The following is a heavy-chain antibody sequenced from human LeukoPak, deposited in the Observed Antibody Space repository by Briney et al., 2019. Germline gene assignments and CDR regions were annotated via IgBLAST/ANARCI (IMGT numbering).Heavy chain of an antibody. J-gene: IGHJ3*02. CDR2: ISGSGTI. D-gene: IGHD3-10*01. CDR3: ASFPPYMVRTDAFDI. CDR1: GGSIHSY. V-gene: IGHV4-4*07. Sequence: SETLSLTCTVSGGSIHSYWSWIRQPAGKGLEWVGRISGSGTITYNPALQSRLTISIDTSKNQFSLKLMSVTAADTAVYYCASFPPYMVRTDAFDIWGQGTMVTVSS.